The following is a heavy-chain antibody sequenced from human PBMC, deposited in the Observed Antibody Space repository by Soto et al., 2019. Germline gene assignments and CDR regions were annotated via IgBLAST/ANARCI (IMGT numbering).Heavy chain of an antibody. Sequence: SETLSLTCTVSGGSISSYYWSWIRQPPGKGLEWIGYIYYSGSTNYNPSLKSRVTIPVDTSKNQFSLKLSSVTAADTAVYYCARRAALRYCSSTSCYGYYYYYMDVWGKGTTVTVSS. CDR1: GGSISSYY. CDR2: IYYSGST. V-gene: IGHV4-59*12. D-gene: IGHD2-2*01. J-gene: IGHJ6*03. CDR3: ARRAALRYCSSTSCYGYYYYYMDV.